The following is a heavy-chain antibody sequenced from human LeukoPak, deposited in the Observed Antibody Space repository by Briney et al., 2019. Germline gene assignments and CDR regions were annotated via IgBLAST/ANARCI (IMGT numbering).Heavy chain of an antibody. D-gene: IGHD3-10*01. J-gene: IGHJ6*03. Sequence: GRSLRLSCAASGFTFDDYAMHWVRQAPGKGLEWVSGISWNSGSIGYADSVKGRFTISRDNAKNSLYLQMNSLRAEDMALYYCAKEGRRFGELYYYYYMDVWGKGTTVTVSS. V-gene: IGHV3-9*03. CDR3: AKEGRRFGELYYYYYMDV. CDR1: GFTFDDYA. CDR2: ISWNSGSI.